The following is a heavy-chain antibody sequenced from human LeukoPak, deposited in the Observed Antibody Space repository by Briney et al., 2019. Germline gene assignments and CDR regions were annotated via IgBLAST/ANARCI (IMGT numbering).Heavy chain of an antibody. V-gene: IGHV1-8*03. D-gene: IGHD3-3*01. Sequence: ASVKVSCKASGYTFTSYDINWVRQATGQGLEWMGWMNPNSGNTGYAQKFQGRVTITRNTSISTAYMELSSLRSEDTAVYYCARLWSGYYRNYYYMDVWGKGTTVTVSS. J-gene: IGHJ6*03. CDR3: ARLWSGYYRNYYYMDV. CDR2: MNPNSGNT. CDR1: GYTFTSYD.